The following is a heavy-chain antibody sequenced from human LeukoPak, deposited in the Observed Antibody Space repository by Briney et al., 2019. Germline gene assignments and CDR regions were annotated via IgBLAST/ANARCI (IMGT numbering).Heavy chain of an antibody. CDR3: ARGRYYDFWSGYYPRSYFDY. CDR1: GGSFSGYY. J-gene: IGHJ4*02. D-gene: IGHD3-3*01. V-gene: IGHV4-34*01. CDR2: INHSGST. Sequence: SETLSLTCTVSGGSFSGYYWSWIRQPPGKGLEWIGEINHSGSTNYNPSLKSRVTISVDTSKNQFSLKLSSVTAADTAVYYCARGRYYDFWSGYYPRSYFDYWGQGTLVTVSS.